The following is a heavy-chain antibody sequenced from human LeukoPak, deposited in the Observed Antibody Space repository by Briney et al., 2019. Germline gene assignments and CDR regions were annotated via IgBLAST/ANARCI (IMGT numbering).Heavy chain of an antibody. CDR1: GGSISSSTYY. Sequence: SETLSLTCSVWGGSISSSTYYWGWIRQPPGKGLEWTAGIYYSGSAYYNPSFKSRVTVSVDTSKNQFSLKLTSVTAADTAVYYCARRDCSSTTCYAGSYYFDYWGQGTLVTVSS. CDR2: IYYSGSA. J-gene: IGHJ4*02. CDR3: ARRDCSSTTCYAGSYYFDY. D-gene: IGHD2-2*01. V-gene: IGHV4-39*01.